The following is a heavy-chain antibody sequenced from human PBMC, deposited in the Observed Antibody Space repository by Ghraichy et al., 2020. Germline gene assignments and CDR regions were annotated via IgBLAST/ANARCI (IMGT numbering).Heavy chain of an antibody. J-gene: IGHJ4*02. D-gene: IGHD4-17*01. CDR1: GDVIGAGGYS. V-gene: IGHV4-30-2*06. CDR3: ARGAHDYAFDF. CDR2: TFHDGTT. Sequence: LSLTCAVSGDVIGAGGYSWSWIRQSPGKGLEWVGYTFHDGTTRLNPSLKNRVTILVDKSKNQFSLNLSSLTAADTAVYYCARGAHDYAFDFWGQGAPVTVTS.